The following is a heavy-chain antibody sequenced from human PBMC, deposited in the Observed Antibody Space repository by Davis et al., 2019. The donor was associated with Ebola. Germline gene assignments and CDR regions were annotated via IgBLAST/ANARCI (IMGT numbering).Heavy chain of an antibody. J-gene: IGHJ4*02. CDR3: ARQRGGNSDY. CDR2: INHSGRT. CDR1: GGSFSGYY. Sequence: SETLSPTCAVYGGSFSGYYCSWIRQPPGKGLEWIGEINHSGRTYYNPSLKSRATISVDTSKNQFSLKLNSVTAADTAVYYCARQRGGNSDYWGRGTLVTVSS. V-gene: IGHV4-34*01. D-gene: IGHD4-23*01.